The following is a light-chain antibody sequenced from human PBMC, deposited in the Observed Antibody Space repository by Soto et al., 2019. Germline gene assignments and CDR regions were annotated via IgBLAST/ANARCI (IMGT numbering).Light chain of an antibody. CDR3: QQYENYWT. CDR2: DAS. J-gene: IGKJ1*01. Sequence: DIQMTQSPSILSATAGDRVTITCRASQSISSWLAWYQHKPGKAPKLLIYDASNLDSGVPSRFSGSGSGTEFSLTISNLQPDDFATYYCQQYENYWTFGQGTKVDIK. CDR1: QSISSW. V-gene: IGKV1-5*01.